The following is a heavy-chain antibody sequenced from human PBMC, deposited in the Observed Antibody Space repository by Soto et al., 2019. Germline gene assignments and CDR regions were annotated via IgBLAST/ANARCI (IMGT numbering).Heavy chain of an antibody. CDR2: ISYDGSNK. CDR3: ARDYHGIAAAGTVDY. CDR1: GFTFSSYA. D-gene: IGHD6-13*01. Sequence: HPGGSLRLSCAASGFTFSSYAMHWVRQAPGKGLEWVAVISYDGSNKYYADSVKGRFTISRDNSKNTLYLQMNSLRAEDTAVYYCARDYHGIAAAGTVDYWGQGTLVTVSS. V-gene: IGHV3-30-3*01. J-gene: IGHJ4*02.